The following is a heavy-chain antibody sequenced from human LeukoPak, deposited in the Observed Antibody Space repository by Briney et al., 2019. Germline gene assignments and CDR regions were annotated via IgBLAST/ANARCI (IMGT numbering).Heavy chain of an antibody. CDR3: ARDLRRELLDY. J-gene: IGHJ4*02. D-gene: IGHD1-26*01. CDR2: ISSSSSYI. Sequence: GGSLRLSCAASGFTFSSYSMNWVHQAPGKGLEWVSSISSSSSYIYYADSVKGRFTISRDNAKNSLYLQMNSLRAEDTAVYYCARDLRRELLDYWGQGTLVTVSS. V-gene: IGHV3-21*01. CDR1: GFTFSSYS.